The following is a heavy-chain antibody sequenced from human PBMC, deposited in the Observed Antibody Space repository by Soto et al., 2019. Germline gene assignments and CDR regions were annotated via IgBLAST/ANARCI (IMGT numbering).Heavy chain of an antibody. CDR2: IWYDGNSK. J-gene: IGHJ4*02. CDR1: GFTSSSYG. Sequence: QVQLVESGGGVVQPGRSLRLSCAASGFTSSSYGMHWVRQAPGKGLEWMAVIWYDGNSKDYGDSVRGRFTVSRDNSKNTLYLQMDSLRAEDTAVYYCARDSSSGEGFDFWGQGTRVTVSS. CDR3: ARDSSSGEGFDF. V-gene: IGHV3-33*01. D-gene: IGHD7-27*01.